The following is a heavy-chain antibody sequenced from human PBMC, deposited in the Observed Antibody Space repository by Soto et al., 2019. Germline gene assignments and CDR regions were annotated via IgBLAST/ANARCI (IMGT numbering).Heavy chain of an antibody. D-gene: IGHD3-22*01. Sequence: GGSLRLSCAASGFTFSTYGIHWVRQAPGKGLEWVAVIWYDATNKYYADSVKGRFTISRDNSKNKVSLQMNSLSAEDTAVYYCARDMDDYESSGYLDVWGQGTTVTVSS. CDR1: GFTFSTYG. CDR3: ARDMDDYESSGYLDV. CDR2: IWYDATNK. J-gene: IGHJ6*02. V-gene: IGHV3-33*01.